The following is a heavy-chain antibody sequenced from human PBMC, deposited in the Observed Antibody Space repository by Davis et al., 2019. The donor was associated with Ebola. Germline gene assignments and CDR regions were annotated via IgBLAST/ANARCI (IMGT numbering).Heavy chain of an antibody. J-gene: IGHJ4*02. Sequence: GESLKISCSASGFTFSSYAMHWVRQAPGKGLEYVSAISSNGGSTYYADSVKGRFTISRDNSKNTLYLQMNSLRAEDTAVYYCARGWELHFDYWGQGTLVTVSS. CDR2: ISSNGGST. V-gene: IGHV3-64*04. CDR3: ARGWELHFDY. D-gene: IGHD1-26*01. CDR1: GFTFSSYA.